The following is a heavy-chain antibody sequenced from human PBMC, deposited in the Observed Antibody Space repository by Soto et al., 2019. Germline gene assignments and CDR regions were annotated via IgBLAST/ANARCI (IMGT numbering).Heavy chain of an antibody. CDR2: INPNSGGT. D-gene: IGHD6-13*01. J-gene: IGHJ3*01. CDR1: GYTFTDYY. Sequence: ASVKVSCKASGYTFTDYYFHWLRQAPGQGLEWMAWINPNSGGTKYAQKFQGRVTMTRDTSINTAYMELSRLRSDDTAVYYCANAGPGQQLALGAFEAGGKGKMFPVSS. V-gene: IGHV1-2*02. CDR3: ANAGPGQQLALGAFEA.